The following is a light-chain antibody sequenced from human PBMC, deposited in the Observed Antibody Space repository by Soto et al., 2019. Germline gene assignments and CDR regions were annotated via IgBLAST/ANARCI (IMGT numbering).Light chain of an antibody. V-gene: IGKV3-11*01. CDR2: DAS. CDR3: QKRSSWPPPT. J-gene: IGKJ4*01. Sequence: IVLTQSPATLSLSPGERATLSCRASESVGNYLAWYQEKPGQAPRLLIYDASNRATGIPHRFSGSGSGTDFTLTISRLEPEDFAVYYCQKRSSWPPPTFGGGTKVDIK. CDR1: ESVGNY.